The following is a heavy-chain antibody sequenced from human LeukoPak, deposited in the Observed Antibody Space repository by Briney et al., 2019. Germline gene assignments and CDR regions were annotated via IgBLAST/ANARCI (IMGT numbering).Heavy chain of an antibody. J-gene: IGHJ4*02. Sequence: GASVQVTCKASGGTFSSYAISWVRQAPGQGLEWMGRIIPILGIANYAQKVQGRVTITADKSTSTAYMELSSLISEDTAVYYCARSWGIVGATGPIDYWGQGTLVTVSS. V-gene: IGHV1-69*04. D-gene: IGHD1-26*01. CDR1: GGTFSSYA. CDR2: IIPILGIA. CDR3: ARSWGIVGATGPIDY.